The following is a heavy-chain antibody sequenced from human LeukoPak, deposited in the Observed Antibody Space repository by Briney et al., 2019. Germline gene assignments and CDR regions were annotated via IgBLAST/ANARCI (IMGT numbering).Heavy chain of an antibody. J-gene: IGHJ3*02. V-gene: IGHV3-30-3*01. CDR3: AREKCSSTSCYTGAFDI. CDR1: GFTFSSYA. Sequence: GGSLRLSCAASGFTFSSYAMHWVRQAPGKGLEWVAVISYDGSNKYYADSVKGRFTISRDNSKNTLYLQMNSLRAEDTAVYYCAREKCSSTSCYTGAFDIWGQGTMDTVSS. D-gene: IGHD2-2*02. CDR2: ISYDGSNK.